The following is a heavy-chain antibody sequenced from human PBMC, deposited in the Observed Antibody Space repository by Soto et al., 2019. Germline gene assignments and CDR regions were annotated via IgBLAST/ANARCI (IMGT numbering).Heavy chain of an antibody. D-gene: IGHD6-13*01. CDR2: ISSSSSYI. CDR1: GFTFSSYS. CDR3: ARVGHSSSWYENWFDP. J-gene: IGHJ5*02. V-gene: IGHV3-21*01. Sequence: VGSLRLSCAASGFTFSSYSMNWVRQAPGKGLEWVSSISSSSSYIYYADSVKGRFTISRDNAKNSLYLQMNSLRAEDTAVYYCARVGHSSSWYENWFDPWGQGTLVTVSS.